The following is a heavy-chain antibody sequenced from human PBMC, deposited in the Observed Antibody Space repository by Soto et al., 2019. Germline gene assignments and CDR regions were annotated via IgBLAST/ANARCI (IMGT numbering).Heavy chain of an antibody. D-gene: IGHD6-13*01. CDR2: IYYSGST. CDR3: ARGHSSSWYRSGY. J-gene: IGHJ4*02. V-gene: IGHV4-31*03. CDR1: GGSISSGGYY. Sequence: SETLSLTCTVSGGSISSGGYYWSWIRQHPGKGLEWIGYIYYSGSTYYNPSLKSRVTISVDTSKNQFSLKLSSVTAADTAVYYCARGHSSSWYRSGYWGQGTLVTVSS.